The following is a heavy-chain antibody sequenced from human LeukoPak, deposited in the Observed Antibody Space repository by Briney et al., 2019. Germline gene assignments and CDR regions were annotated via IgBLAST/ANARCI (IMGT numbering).Heavy chain of an antibody. D-gene: IGHD3-22*01. CDR1: GFTFSSYS. J-gene: IGHJ4*02. Sequence: GGSLRLSCAASGFTFSSYSMNWVRQAPGKGLEWVSYISSSSSTIYYADSVKGRFTISRDNAKNSLYLQMNSLRAEDTAVYYCARGHDSSGYYLTYYFDYWGQGTLVTVSS. CDR2: ISSSSSTI. V-gene: IGHV3-48*01. CDR3: ARGHDSSGYYLTYYFDY.